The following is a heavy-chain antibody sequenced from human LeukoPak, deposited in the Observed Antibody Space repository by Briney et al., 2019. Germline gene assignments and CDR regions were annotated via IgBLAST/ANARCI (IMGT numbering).Heavy chain of an antibody. Sequence: GGSLRLSCAASGFTFSSYWMHWVRHAPGKGLVWVSRIKSDGSSTSYADSVKGRFTVSRDNAKNTLYLQMNSLRAEDTAVYYCARDLYSFDFWGQGTLVTVSS. J-gene: IGHJ4*02. CDR3: ARDLYSFDF. V-gene: IGHV3-74*01. D-gene: IGHD2-15*01. CDR1: GFTFSSYW. CDR2: IKSDGSST.